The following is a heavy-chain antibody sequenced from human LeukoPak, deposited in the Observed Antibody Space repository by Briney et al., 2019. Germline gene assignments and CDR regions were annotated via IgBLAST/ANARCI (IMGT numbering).Heavy chain of an antibody. CDR2: INHSGST. D-gene: IGHD4-17*01. J-gene: IGHJ1*01. V-gene: IGHV4-34*01. CDR1: GGSFSGYY. CDR3: ARGFPGTTVTTYFQH. Sequence: PSETLSLTCAVYGGSFSGYYWSWIRQPPGKGLEWIGEINHSGSTNYNPSLKSRVTISVDTSEHQFSLKLSSVTAADTAVYYCARGFPGTTVTTYFQHWGQGTLVTVSS.